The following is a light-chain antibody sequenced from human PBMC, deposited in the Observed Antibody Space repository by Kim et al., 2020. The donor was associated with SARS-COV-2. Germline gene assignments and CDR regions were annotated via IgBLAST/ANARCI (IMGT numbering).Light chain of an antibody. Sequence: EIVLTQSPGPLSLSPGERVTLSCRASQTVSSSFLAWYQQKPGQAPRLLIYGASGRATGIPDRFSGSGSGTDFTLTISRLEPEDFAVYYCQQYGTSPITFGQGTRLEIK. CDR3: QQYGTSPIT. CDR2: GAS. J-gene: IGKJ5*01. V-gene: IGKV3-20*01. CDR1: QTVSSSF.